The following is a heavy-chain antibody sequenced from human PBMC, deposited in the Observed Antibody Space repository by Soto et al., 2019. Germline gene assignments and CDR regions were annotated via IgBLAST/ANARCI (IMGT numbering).Heavy chain of an antibody. D-gene: IGHD6-13*01. CDR3: ARGGIAAAAPPDY. CDR1: GGSISSGGYY. Sequence: QVQLQESGPGLVKPSQTLSLTCTVSGGSISSGGYYWSWIRQHPGKGLEWIGYIYYSGRTYYNPSLKIRLTISVHTSKNQFSLKLSSVTAADTAVYYCARGGIAAAAPPDYWGQGTLVTVSS. J-gene: IGHJ4*02. V-gene: IGHV4-31*03. CDR2: IYYSGRT.